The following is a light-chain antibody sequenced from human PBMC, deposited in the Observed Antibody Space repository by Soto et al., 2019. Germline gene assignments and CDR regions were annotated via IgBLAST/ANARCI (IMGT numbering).Light chain of an antibody. CDR1: QGISSD. V-gene: IGKV1-8*01. J-gene: IGKJ3*01. CDR3: QQYYSYPRT. Sequence: AIRMTQSPSSFSASTGDRVTITCRASQGISSDLAWYQQKPGKAPKLLIYAASTLQSGVPSRFSCSGSGTDFTLTISCLQSEDFVTYYCQQYYSYPRTFGPGTKVYIK. CDR2: AAS.